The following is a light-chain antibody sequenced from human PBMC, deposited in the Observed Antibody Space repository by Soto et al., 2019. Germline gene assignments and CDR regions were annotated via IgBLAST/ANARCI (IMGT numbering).Light chain of an antibody. V-gene: IGKV3-15*01. CDR1: QSVRSN. Sequence: EILMTQAPVTLSLSPLERSTLSFISSQSVRSNLAWYQQKPGQTPSLLIYGAFTRATGIPTRFSGTGSGTEFTLTISSLQSEDFALYYCQQYNDWPLTFGQGTKVDIK. CDR2: GAF. J-gene: IGKJ1*01. CDR3: QQYNDWPLT.